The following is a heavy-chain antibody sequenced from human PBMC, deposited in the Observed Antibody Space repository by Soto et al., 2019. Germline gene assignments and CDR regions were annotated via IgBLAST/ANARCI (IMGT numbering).Heavy chain of an antibody. CDR1: GYSFTSYW. Sequence: GESLKISCKGSGYSFTSYWIGWVRQMPGKGLEWMGIIYPGDSHTKYSPSFQGQVTISADKSISTAYLQWSGLKASDTAIYYCARQGYCSTTACYTVDYWGQGTLVTVSS. J-gene: IGHJ4*02. V-gene: IGHV5-51*01. D-gene: IGHD2-2*02. CDR2: IYPGDSHT. CDR3: ARQGYCSTTACYTVDY.